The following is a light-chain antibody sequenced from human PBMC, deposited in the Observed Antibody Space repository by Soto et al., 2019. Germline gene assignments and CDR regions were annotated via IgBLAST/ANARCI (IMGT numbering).Light chain of an antibody. CDR1: QTISTF. Sequence: DIQMTQSPSSLSASVVERVTITCRSSQTISTFLHWFQQKPGKAPNLLIYDASSLQSGVPSRFSGSGSGTDFTLTISSLQPEDFGTYYCQQTYSTFVSFGGGTKVDIK. CDR2: DAS. CDR3: QQTYSTFVS. J-gene: IGKJ4*01. V-gene: IGKV1-39*01.